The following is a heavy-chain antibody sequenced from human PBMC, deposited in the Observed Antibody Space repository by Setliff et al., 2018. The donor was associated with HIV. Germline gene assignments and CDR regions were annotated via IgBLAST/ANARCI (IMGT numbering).Heavy chain of an antibody. CDR3: ARRDSGSYNGRLEY. CDR1: GFSFRTYA. Sequence: GRSLRLSCAASGFSFRTYAMSWVRQAPGKGLEWVSAISATAGDTYYADSVKGRFTISRDNSKNTLYLQMNSLRAEDTAVYYCARRDSGSYNGRLEYLGQVTLVTVSS. J-gene: IGHJ4*02. V-gene: IGHV3-23*01. CDR2: ISATAGDT. D-gene: IGHD1-26*01.